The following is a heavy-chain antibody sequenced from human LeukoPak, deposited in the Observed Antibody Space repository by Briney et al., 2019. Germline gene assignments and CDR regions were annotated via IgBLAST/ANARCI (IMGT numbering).Heavy chain of an antibody. CDR3: ARDYYDSSAVDY. CDR2: INSDGSST. CDR1: GFTFSSYW. Sequence: PGGSLRLSCAASGFTFSSYWMHWVRQAPGKGLGWVSRINSDGSSTSYADSVKGRFTISRDNAKNTLYLQMNSLRAEDTAVYYCARDYYDSSAVDYWGQGTLVTVSS. V-gene: IGHV3-74*01. D-gene: IGHD3-22*01. J-gene: IGHJ4*02.